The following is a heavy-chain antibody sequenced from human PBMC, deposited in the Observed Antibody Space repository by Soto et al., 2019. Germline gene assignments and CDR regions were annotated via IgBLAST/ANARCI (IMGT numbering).Heavy chain of an antibody. CDR1: GFTFSNAW. V-gene: IGHV3-15*01. D-gene: IGHD3-22*01. CDR3: THRRDYDSSGYYYAFDI. CDR2: IKSKTDGGTT. Sequence: GGSLRLSCAASGFTFSNAWMSWVRQAPGKGLEWVGRIKSKTDGGTTDYAAPVKGRFTISRDDSKNTLYLQMNSLKTEDTAVYYCTHRRDYDSSGYYYAFDIWGQGTMVTVSS. J-gene: IGHJ3*02.